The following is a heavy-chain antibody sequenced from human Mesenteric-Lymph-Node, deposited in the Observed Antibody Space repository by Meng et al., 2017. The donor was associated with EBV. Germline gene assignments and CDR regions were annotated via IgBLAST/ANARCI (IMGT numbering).Heavy chain of an antibody. CDR1: GYTFTSYD. J-gene: IGHJ4*02. CDR2: MNPDTGNT. CDR3: SRDSIYQGRDS. V-gene: IGHV1-8*01. Sequence: QVQLVQSGAEVKRPGASVKVSCKASGYTFTSYDINWVRQATGQGLEWIGWMNPDTGNTGSAEKFQGRVTMTRDSSTNTAYMELHSLTSADTAVYYCSRDSIYQGRDSWGQGTLVTAPQ. D-gene: IGHD2-2*01.